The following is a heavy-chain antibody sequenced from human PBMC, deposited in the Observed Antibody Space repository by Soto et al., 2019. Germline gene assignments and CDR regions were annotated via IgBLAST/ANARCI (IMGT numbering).Heavy chain of an antibody. CDR1: GFTFSTYS. D-gene: IGHD3-3*01. Sequence: VQLVESGGGLVQPGGSLRLSCAASGFTFSTYSMTWVRLAPGKGLEWVSYISSSGGTIYYGDSVKGRFTISRDNAKNSLYLQMNSLRAEDTAVYYCARDPTFAYYFDYWGQGTLVTVSS. CDR3: ARDPTFAYYFDY. CDR2: ISSSGGTI. J-gene: IGHJ4*02. V-gene: IGHV3-48*01.